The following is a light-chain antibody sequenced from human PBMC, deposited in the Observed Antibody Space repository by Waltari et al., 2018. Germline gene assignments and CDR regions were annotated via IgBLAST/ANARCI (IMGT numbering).Light chain of an antibody. CDR3: QLWDSRSNHLV. V-gene: IGLV3-21*02. J-gene: IGLJ3*02. CDR2: DDS. Sequence: SYVVTQPPSGSVAPGPTATITREGDNIERKSVHWYQQKAGQAPVLVVYDDSDRPPGSPARLSGSNSGNTATLTIRRVEAGDEADYYCQLWDSRSNHLVFGGGTKLTVL. CDR1: NIERKS.